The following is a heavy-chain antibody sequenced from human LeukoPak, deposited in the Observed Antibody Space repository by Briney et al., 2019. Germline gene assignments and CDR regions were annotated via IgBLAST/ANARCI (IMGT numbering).Heavy chain of an antibody. V-gene: IGHV3-74*01. CDR3: ARGGIDFWGGYQFDH. CDR2: INSDGYSI. Sequence: GGSPRLSCEASGFSFSSYWMHWVRQAPGKGLVWVSRINSDGYSITYADSVKGRLSTSRDNAKNTLFLRMNSLRVEDTAVYYCARGGIDFWGGYQFDHWGQGILVIVSS. CDR1: GFSFSSYW. D-gene: IGHD3-3*01. J-gene: IGHJ4*02.